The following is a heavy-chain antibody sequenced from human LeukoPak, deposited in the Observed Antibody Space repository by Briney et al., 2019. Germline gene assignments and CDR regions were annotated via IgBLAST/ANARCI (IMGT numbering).Heavy chain of an antibody. CDR3: ARLRTPSASGARWFDS. J-gene: IGHJ5*01. Sequence: SETLSLTCTVSGGPISSSSYYWGWIRQPPGKGLEWIGSYYYSGSTYYNPSLKSRVTISVDTSKNQFSLKLSSVTAADTAVYYCARLRTPSASGARWFDSWGQGTLVTVSS. D-gene: IGHD1/OR15-1a*01. CDR2: YYYSGST. V-gene: IGHV4-39*01. CDR1: GGPISSSSYY.